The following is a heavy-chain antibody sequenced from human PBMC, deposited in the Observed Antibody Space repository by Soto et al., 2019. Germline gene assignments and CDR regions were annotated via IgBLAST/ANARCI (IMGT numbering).Heavy chain of an antibody. CDR1: GGSISSGGYS. Sequence: QLQLQESGSGLVKPSQTLSLTCAVSGGSISSGGYSWSWIRQPPGKGLEWIGYIYHSGSTYYNPSLKRGVTIPVARSENRSSRKRSSVPAADTAVYYCAAGGGLPRSSWGQGPLVTVS. D-gene: IGHD5-12*01. J-gene: IGHJ5*02. CDR2: IYHSGST. CDR3: AAGGGLPRSS. V-gene: IGHV4-30-2*01.